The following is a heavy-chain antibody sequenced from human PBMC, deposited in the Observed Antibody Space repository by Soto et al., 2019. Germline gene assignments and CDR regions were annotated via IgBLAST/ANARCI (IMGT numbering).Heavy chain of an antibody. CDR2: IYYTGST. Sequence: PSETLSLTCTVSGGSISNYYWNWIRQPPGRGLEWIGCIYYTGSTNYNPSLKSRVTISVDTSKKQFSLRLSSVTAADTALYYCARADFWSGYSYNGMAGWGQGTTVT. D-gene: IGHD3-3*01. CDR1: GGSISNYY. V-gene: IGHV4-59*01. J-gene: IGHJ6*02. CDR3: ARADFWSGYSYNGMAG.